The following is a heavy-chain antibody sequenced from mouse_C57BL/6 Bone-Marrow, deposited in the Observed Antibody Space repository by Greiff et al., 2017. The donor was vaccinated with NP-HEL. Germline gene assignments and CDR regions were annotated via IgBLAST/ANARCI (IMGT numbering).Heavy chain of an antibody. CDR2: IDPSDSYT. CDR3: ARPYYGNYRGYFDV. D-gene: IGHD2-10*01. CDR1: GYTFTSYW. V-gene: IGHV1-50*01. J-gene: IGHJ1*03. Sequence: QVQLQQPGAELVKPRASVKLSCKASGYTFTSYWMQWVKQRPGQGLEWIGEIDPSDSYTNYNQKFKGKATLTVDTSSSTAYMQLSSLTSEDSAVYYCARPYYGNYRGYFDVWGTGTTVTVSS.